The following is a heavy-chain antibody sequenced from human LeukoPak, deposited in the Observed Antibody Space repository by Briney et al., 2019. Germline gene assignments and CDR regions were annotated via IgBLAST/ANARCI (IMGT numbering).Heavy chain of an antibody. CDR3: VLFNYRGNPGDF. V-gene: IGHV3-30*16. Sequence: PGGSLRLSCEAAGFTFRSYAMHWVRQAPGKGLEWIAVISFNENDKYYADPVKGRFTLSRDNSKNSVFLQMNSLRAEDTAVYYCVLFNYRGNPGDFWGQGTLVTVSS. D-gene: IGHD5-24*01. J-gene: IGHJ4*02. CDR1: GFTFRSYA. CDR2: ISFNENDK.